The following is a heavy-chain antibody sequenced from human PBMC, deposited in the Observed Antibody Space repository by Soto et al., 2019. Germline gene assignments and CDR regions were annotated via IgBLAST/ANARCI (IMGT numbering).Heavy chain of an antibody. Sequence: QVQLVQSGAEVKKPGASVKVSCKASGYTFIRNGISWVRQAPGQGLEWMGWISAYNGNTEYAQKFQGRVTTTTDTSTSTAYMELRNLRSDDTAVYYCARDSATLVPGVWGQGTTVTVSS. D-gene: IGHD3-10*01. CDR2: ISAYNGNT. J-gene: IGHJ6*02. V-gene: IGHV1-18*01. CDR1: GYTFIRNG. CDR3: ARDSATLVPGV.